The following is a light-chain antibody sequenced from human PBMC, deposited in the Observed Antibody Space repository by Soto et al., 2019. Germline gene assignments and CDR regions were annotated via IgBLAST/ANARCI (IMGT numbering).Light chain of an antibody. Sequence: QSALTQPPSLSGTPGQRGTSPCSGSHSNIGRYSVNWYQHFPGTAPKILIYSDDERPSGVPDRFSGSKSGTSASLAISGLQSEDEAEYYCAAWDDNLNGPLFGGGTKLTVL. J-gene: IGLJ3*02. CDR3: AAWDDNLNGPL. CDR2: SDD. CDR1: HSNIGRYS. V-gene: IGLV1-44*01.